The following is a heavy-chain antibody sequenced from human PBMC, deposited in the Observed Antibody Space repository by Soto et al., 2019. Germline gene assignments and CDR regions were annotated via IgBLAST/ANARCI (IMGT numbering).Heavy chain of an antibody. D-gene: IGHD2-15*01. CDR3: ARDPTPHDAFDI. CDR1: GYTFTNYG. CDR2: ISAYIANT. V-gene: IGHV1-18*01. Sequence: ASVKVSCKASGYTFTNYGISWVRQAPGQGLEWMGWISAYIANTNYAQKFQGRVTMTTDTSTSTAYMEPRSLRSDDTAVYYCARDPTPHDAFDIWGQGTMVTVSS. J-gene: IGHJ3*02.